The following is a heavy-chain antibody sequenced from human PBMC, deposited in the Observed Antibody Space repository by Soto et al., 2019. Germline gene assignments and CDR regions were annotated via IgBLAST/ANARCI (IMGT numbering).Heavy chain of an antibody. D-gene: IGHD3-10*01. J-gene: IGHJ5*02. Sequence: SETLSLTCTVSGGSISSYYWSWIRQPPGKGLEWIGYIYYSGSTNYNPSLKSRVTISVDTSKNQFSLKLSSVTAADTAVYYCAREMGSVVRGVIITTGLDPWGQGTLVTVSS. CDR2: IYYSGST. V-gene: IGHV4-59*01. CDR3: AREMGSVVRGVIITTGLDP. CDR1: GGSISSYY.